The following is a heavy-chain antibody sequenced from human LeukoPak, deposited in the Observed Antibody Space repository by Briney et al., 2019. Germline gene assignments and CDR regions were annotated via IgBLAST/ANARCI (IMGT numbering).Heavy chain of an antibody. CDR1: EFTFSDYF. CDR2: IGHSGDSI. D-gene: IGHD2-15*01. CDR3: VRSRYCSGGACHYFDY. J-gene: IGHJ4*02. V-gene: IGHV3-11*01. Sequence: PGGSLRLSCAASEFTFSDYFMSWIRQTPGKGLNWVSYIGHSGDSIYYADSVKGRFTISRDNAKNSLYLQMNSLRAEDTAVYYCVRSRYCSGGACHYFDYWGQGTLVTVSS.